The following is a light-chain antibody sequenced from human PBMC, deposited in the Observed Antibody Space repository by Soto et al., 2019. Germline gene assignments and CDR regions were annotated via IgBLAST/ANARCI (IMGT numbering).Light chain of an antibody. CDR1: QSVSSSF. V-gene: IGKV3-20*01. CDR2: GAS. Sequence: EIVLTQSPGTLSLSPGERATLSCRTSQSVSSSFLAWYQQKPGQAPRLLISGASSRATGIPDRFSGSGSGTDFTRTSSRLEPGDFAVYYCQHFGGTTFTFGQGTRLEIK. CDR3: QHFGGTTFT. J-gene: IGKJ5*01.